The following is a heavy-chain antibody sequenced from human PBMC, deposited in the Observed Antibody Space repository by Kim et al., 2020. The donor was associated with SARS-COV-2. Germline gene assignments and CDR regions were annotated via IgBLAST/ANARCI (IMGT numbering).Heavy chain of an antibody. CDR2: IYYSGST. CDR1: GGSISSYY. D-gene: IGHD1-7*01. CDR3: ARLVAPGLTGTTVDY. J-gene: IGHJ4*02. Sequence: SETLSLTCTVSGGSISSYYWSWIRQPPGKGLEWIGYIYYSGSTNYNPSLKSRVTISVDTSKNQFSLKLSSVTAPDTAVYYCARLVAPGLTGTTVDYWGQG. V-gene: IGHV4-59*01.